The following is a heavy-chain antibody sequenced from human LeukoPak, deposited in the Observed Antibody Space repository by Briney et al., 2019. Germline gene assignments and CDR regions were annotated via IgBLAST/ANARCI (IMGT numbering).Heavy chain of an antibody. V-gene: IGHV1-8*02. J-gene: IGHJ6*03. CDR2: MNPNSGNT. Sequence: ASVKVSCKASGYTFTSYDINWVRQATGQGLEWMGWMNPNSGNTGYAQKFQGRVTMTTDTSTSTAYMELRSLRSDDTAVYYCARDQYHYYDSSGYRVKYYYYYMDVWGKGTTVTVSS. CDR1: GYTFTSYD. CDR3: ARDQYHYYDSSGYRVKYYYYYMDV. D-gene: IGHD3-22*01.